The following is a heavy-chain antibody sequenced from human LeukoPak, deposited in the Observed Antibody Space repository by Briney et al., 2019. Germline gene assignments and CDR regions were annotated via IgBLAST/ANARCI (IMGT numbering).Heavy chain of an antibody. CDR3: ARLPLDGDYDY. D-gene: IGHD4-17*01. J-gene: IGHJ4*02. CDR2: IYHSGST. V-gene: IGHV4-38-2*01. CDR1: GYSISSGYY. Sequence: SETLSLTCAVSGYSISSGYYWGWIRQPPGKGLEWIGSIYHSGSTYYNPSLKSRVTISVDTSKNQFSLKLSSVTAADRAVYYCARLPLDGDYDYWGQGTLVTVSS.